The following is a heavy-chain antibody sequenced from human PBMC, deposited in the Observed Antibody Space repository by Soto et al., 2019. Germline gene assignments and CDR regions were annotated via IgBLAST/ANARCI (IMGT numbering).Heavy chain of an antibody. CDR2: IIPIFGTA. CDR1: GGTFSSYA. J-gene: IGHJ6*02. Sequence: SVKVSCKASGGTFSSYAISWVRQAPGQGLEWMGGIIPIFGTANYAQKFQGRVTITADESTSTAYMELSSLRSEDTAVYYCARAQVGAVGYYYYYGMDVWGQGTTVTVSS. CDR3: ARAQVGAVGYYYYYGMDV. V-gene: IGHV1-69*13. D-gene: IGHD6-19*01.